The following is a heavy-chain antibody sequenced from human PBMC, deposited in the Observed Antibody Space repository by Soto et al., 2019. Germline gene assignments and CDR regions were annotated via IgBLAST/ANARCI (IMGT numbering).Heavy chain of an antibody. J-gene: IGHJ5*02. CDR2: LDYSGTA. Sequence: SETLSLTCNVSGVSISSTSYNWGWIRQPPGKGLEWIGTLDYSGTAHYNPSLKSRINISADPSKNQVSLTLTSVTAADTAMYYCVSSKYNMVAGPKWFDPWGQGILVTVSS. D-gene: IGHD1-20*01. V-gene: IGHV4-39*07. CDR3: VSSKYNMVAGPKWFDP. CDR1: GVSISSTSYN.